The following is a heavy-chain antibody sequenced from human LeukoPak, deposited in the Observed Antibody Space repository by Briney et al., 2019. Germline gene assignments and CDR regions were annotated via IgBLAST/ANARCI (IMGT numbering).Heavy chain of an antibody. CDR2: ISDSGANT. CDR3: ARGYLTAHYIFEY. CDR1: GFTFSNYA. V-gene: IGHV3-23*01. Sequence: PGGSLRLSCAASGFTFSNYAMSWVRQAPGKGLEWVSSISDSGANTYYADSVKGRITISRDKSKNTLNLQMNSLRAEDTAVYYCARGYLTAHYIFEYWGQGTLVTVSS. J-gene: IGHJ4*02. D-gene: IGHD2-21*01.